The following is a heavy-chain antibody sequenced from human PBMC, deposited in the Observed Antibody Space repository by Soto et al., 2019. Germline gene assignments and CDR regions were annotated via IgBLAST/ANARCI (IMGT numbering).Heavy chain of an antibody. CDR1: GYSFTSYW. D-gene: IGHD2-2*01. V-gene: IGHV5-10-1*01. Sequence: GESLKISCKGSGYSFTSYWISWVRQMPGKGLEWMGRIDPSDSYTNYSPSFQGHVTISADKSISTAYLQWSSLKASDTDMYYCASSWPCSSTSCYAAHYYYGMDVWGQGTTVTVSS. CDR3: ASSWPCSSTSCYAAHYYYGMDV. J-gene: IGHJ6*02. CDR2: IDPSDSYT.